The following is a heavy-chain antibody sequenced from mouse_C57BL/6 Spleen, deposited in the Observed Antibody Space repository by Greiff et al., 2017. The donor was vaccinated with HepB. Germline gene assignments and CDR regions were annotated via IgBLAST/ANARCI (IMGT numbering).Heavy chain of an antibody. CDR2: ISSGGDYI. D-gene: IGHD2-4*01. Sequence: DVMLVESGEGLVKPGGSLKLSCAASGFTFSSYAMSWVRQTPEKRLEWVAYISSGGDYIYYADTVKGRFTISRDNARNTLYLQMSSLKSEDTAMYYCTRDSYYDCFDYWGQGTTLTVSS. CDR3: TRDSYYDCFDY. J-gene: IGHJ2*01. CDR1: GFTFSSYA. V-gene: IGHV5-9-1*02.